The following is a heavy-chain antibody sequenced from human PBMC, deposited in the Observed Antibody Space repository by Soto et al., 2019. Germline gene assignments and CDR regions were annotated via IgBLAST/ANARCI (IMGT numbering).Heavy chain of an antibody. Sequence: VQLVESGGGLVKPGGSLRLSCTASRFTFSNFAMSWVRLAPGKGLEWISTIGVTEGSTYYADSVKGRFTISRDNSKSTLYLQMNSLGGGDTALYYCAKGMYPWNDVAAFDSWGQGTLVTVSS. J-gene: IGHJ4*02. CDR3: AKGMYPWNDVAAFDS. CDR2: IGVTEGST. D-gene: IGHD1-1*01. V-gene: IGHV3-23*04. CDR1: RFTFSNFA.